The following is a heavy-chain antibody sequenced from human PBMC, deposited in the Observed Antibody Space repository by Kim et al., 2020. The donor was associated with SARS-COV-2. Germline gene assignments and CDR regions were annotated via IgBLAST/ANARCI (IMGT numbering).Heavy chain of an antibody. J-gene: IGHJ4*02. CDR3: ASSYYDSSGYYPSFDY. D-gene: IGHD3-22*01. V-gene: IGHV4-59*01. Sequence: LKSRVTISVDTSKNQFSLKLSSVTAADTAVYYCASSYYDSSGYYPSFDYWGQGTLVTVSS.